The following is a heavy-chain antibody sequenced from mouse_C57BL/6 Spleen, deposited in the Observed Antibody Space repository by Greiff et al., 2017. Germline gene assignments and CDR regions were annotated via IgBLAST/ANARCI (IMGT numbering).Heavy chain of an antibody. Sequence: EVKVVESEGGLVQPGSSMKLSCTASGFTFSDYYMAWVRQVPEKGLEWVANINYDGSSTYYLDSLKSRFIISRDNAKNILYLQMSSLKSEDTATYYCERHYDYDDWYFDVWGTGTTVTVSS. J-gene: IGHJ1*03. V-gene: IGHV5-16*01. D-gene: IGHD2-4*01. CDR1: GFTFSDYY. CDR2: INYDGSST. CDR3: ERHYDYDDWYFDV.